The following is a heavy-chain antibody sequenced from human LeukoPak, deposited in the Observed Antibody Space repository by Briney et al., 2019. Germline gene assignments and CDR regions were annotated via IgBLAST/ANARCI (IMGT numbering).Heavy chain of an antibody. J-gene: IGHJ4*02. CDR1: GGSFSGYY. Sequence: SETLSLTCAVYGGSFSGYYWSWIRQPPGKGLEWIGEINHSGSTNYNPTLKSRVTISVDTSKDQFSLKLSSVTAADTAVYYCARDPTVTTGTNDYWGQGTLVTVSS. V-gene: IGHV4-34*01. D-gene: IGHD4-17*01. CDR3: ARDPTVTTGTNDY. CDR2: INHSGST.